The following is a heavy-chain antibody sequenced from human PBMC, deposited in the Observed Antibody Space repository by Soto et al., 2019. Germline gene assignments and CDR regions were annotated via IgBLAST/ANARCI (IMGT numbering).Heavy chain of an antibody. CDR3: ARQFCISTSCWFDP. J-gene: IGHJ5*02. CDR1: GCRFTSHW. Sequence: GAAPKSSGKRSGCRFTSHWYGSVPQKPGKGLEWMGIIYPGDSDTRYSPSFQGQVTISADKSISTAYLQWSSLKASDTAMYYCARQFCISTSCWFDPWGQGTLVTVSS. CDR2: IYPGDSDT. D-gene: IGHD2-2*01. V-gene: IGHV5-51*01.